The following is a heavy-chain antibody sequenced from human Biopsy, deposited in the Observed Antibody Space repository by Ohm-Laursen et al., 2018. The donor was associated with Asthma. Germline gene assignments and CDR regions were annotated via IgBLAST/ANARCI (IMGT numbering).Heavy chain of an antibody. J-gene: IGHJ4*03. CDR2: VYWTGST. CDR1: GGSISSFY. V-gene: IGHV4-59*01. CDR3: VRAVRNEQWLAPFDY. D-gene: IGHD6-19*01. Sequence: PSETLSLTCSVYGGSISSFYWSWIRQSPEKGLEWMGYVYWTGSTNYNPSLKSRVTMSVDTSKNRMFLELTSVTAADTAIYYCVRAVRNEQWLAPFDYWGQGTTVTVSS.